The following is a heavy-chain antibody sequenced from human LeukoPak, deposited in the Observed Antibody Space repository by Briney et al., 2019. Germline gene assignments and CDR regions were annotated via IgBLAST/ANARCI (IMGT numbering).Heavy chain of an antibody. V-gene: IGHV1-2*02. CDR2: LNPNSGGT. Sequence: ASVIVSCKVSGYSFTAHYFHWVRQAPGQGLEWMGWLNPNSGGTKCAQRFQGRVTMTRDTSIATVYMELSRLTFDDTAVYYCARGVGSSWFDHWGQGTLVTVSS. J-gene: IGHJ5*02. CDR1: GYSFTAHY. D-gene: IGHD6-13*01. CDR3: ARGVGSSWFDH.